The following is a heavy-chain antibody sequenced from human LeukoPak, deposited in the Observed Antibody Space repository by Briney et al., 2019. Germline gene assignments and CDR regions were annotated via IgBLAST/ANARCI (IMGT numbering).Heavy chain of an antibody. CDR2: IYYSGST. J-gene: IGHJ6*03. CDR1: GYPISLYY. D-gene: IGHD2-15*01. CDR3: ARVSVGVIHHYYMDV. V-gene: IGHV4-59*01. Sequence: SETLSLTCPVSGYPISLYYWRWIRQPPAKGLEWIGYIYYSGSTNYNPSLKSRVTISVDTSKNLFSLKLSSLTAAEPAVYYCARVSVGVIHHYYMDVWGKGTTVTVSS.